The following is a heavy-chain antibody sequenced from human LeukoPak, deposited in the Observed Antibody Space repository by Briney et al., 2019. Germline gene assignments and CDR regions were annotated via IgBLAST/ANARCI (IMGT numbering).Heavy chain of an antibody. CDR2: ICGSGGCT. V-gene: IGHV3-23*01. CDR3: AKTTVGYSSGRFPGWPADC. D-gene: IGHD6-19*01. Sequence: GGSLRLSCAASGYTFNTYAIYWVRQAPGKGLEWVSGICGSGGCTYYADSVKGRFTISRDNSKNTVYLQMNSLTVDDTAVYYCAKTTVGYSSGRFPGWPADCWGQGTLVTVSS. J-gene: IGHJ4*02. CDR1: GYTFNTYA.